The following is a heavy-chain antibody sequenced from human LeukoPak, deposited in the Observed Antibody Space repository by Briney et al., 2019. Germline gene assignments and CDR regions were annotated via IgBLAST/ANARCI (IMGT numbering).Heavy chain of an antibody. CDR2: ITDSGGHT. CDR3: AKESCSSRCNFDY. V-gene: IGHV3-23*01. Sequence: PGGSLRLSCAASGFTFSAYAMSWVRQAPGKGLEWVSAITDSGGHTYYADSVQGRFTISRDNSKNTLYLQMNSLRAEDTAVYYCAKESCSSRCNFDYWGQGTLVTVSS. D-gene: IGHD2-2*01. J-gene: IGHJ4*02. CDR1: GFTFSAYA.